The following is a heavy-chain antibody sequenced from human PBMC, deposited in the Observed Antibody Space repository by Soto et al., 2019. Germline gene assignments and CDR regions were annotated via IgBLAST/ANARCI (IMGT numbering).Heavy chain of an antibody. CDR3: ARAQFGVVIIGYYYYYYTDV. J-gene: IGHJ6*03. CDR2: INHSGST. V-gene: IGHV4-34*01. Sequence: KLPETLSLTCAVYGGSFSGYYWSWIRQPPGKGLEWIGEINHSGSTNYSPSLKSRVTISVDTSKNQFSLKLSSVTAADTAVYYCARAQFGVVIIGYYYYYYTDVWGKGTTVTVSS. D-gene: IGHD3-3*01. CDR1: GGSFSGYY.